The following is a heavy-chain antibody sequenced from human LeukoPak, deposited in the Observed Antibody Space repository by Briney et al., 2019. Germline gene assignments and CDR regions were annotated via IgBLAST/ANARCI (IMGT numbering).Heavy chain of an antibody. D-gene: IGHD3-22*01. CDR1: GGSISSYY. J-gene: IGHJ4*02. CDR2: IYYSGST. CDR3: ARDPSYDGLGY. V-gene: IGHV4-59*01. Sequence: PSGTLSLTCTVSGGSISSYYWSWIRQPPGKGLEWIGYIYYSGSTNYNPSLKSRVTISVDTSKNQFSLKLSSVTAADTAVYYCARDPSYDGLGYWGQGTLVTVSS.